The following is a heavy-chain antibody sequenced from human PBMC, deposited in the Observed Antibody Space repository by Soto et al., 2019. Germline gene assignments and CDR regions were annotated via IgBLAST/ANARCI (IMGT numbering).Heavy chain of an antibody. J-gene: IGHJ6*02. CDR3: ARGGSCISTSCHRGEGDYYYGMAV. D-gene: IGHD2-2*02. V-gene: IGHV4-30-2*01. Sequence: SETLSLTCAVSGGSIRSGGYSWGWIPRPPGKGQEWVGYIYHSGSTYYNPSLKRRVTISVDTSKNQFSLKLSSVTAADTAVYYCARGGSCISTSCHRGEGDYYYGMAVWGQGTPVTVSS. CDR1: GGSIRSGGYS. CDR2: IYHSGST.